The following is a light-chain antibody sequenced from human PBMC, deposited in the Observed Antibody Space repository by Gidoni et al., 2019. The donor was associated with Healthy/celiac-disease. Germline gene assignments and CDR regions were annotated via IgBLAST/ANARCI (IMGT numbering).Light chain of an antibody. CDR3: QQSYSTPYT. CDR2: AAS. CDR1: QSISSY. Sequence: DIQMTQSPSSLSPSVGDRVTITCRASQSISSYLNWYQQKPGKAPKLLIYAASSLQSGVPSRFSVSGSGTDFTLTISSLQPEDFATYYCQQSYSTPYTFXXXTKLEI. J-gene: IGKJ2*01. V-gene: IGKV1-39*01.